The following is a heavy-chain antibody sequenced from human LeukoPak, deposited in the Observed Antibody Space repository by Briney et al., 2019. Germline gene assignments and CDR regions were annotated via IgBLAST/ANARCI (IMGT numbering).Heavy chain of an antibody. Sequence: GGSLRLSCAASGFTVSSNYMSWVRQAPGKGLEWVSVIYSGGSTYYADSVKGRFTISRDNSKNTLYLQMNSLRAEDTAVYYCASSLTFGGVIVPYYFDYWGQGTLVTVSS. D-gene: IGHD3-16*02. CDR3: ASSLTFGGVIVPYYFDY. V-gene: IGHV3-66*01. J-gene: IGHJ4*02. CDR2: IYSGGST. CDR1: GFTVSSNY.